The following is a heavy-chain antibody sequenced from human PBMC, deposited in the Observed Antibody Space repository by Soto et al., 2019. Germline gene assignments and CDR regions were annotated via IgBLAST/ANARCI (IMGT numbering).Heavy chain of an antibody. J-gene: IGHJ4*02. CDR3: AKDEVSGIVVVVAAPFDY. Sequence: GGSLRLSCAASGFTFSSYAMSWVRQAPGKGLEWVSAISGSGGSTYYADSVKGRFTISRDNSKNTLYLQMNSLRAEDTAVYYCAKDEVSGIVVVVAAPFDYWGQGTLVTVSS. V-gene: IGHV3-23*01. D-gene: IGHD2-15*01. CDR2: ISGSGGST. CDR1: GFTFSSYA.